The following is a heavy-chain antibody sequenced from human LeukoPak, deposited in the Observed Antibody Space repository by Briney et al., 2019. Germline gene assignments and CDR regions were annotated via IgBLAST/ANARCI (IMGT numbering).Heavy chain of an antibody. CDR1: GYTFTSNY. CDR2: ISAYNGNT. D-gene: IGHD6-13*01. CDR3: ARDEAAADRGFDY. V-gene: IGHV1-18*04. J-gene: IGHJ4*02. Sequence: ASVKVSCKASGYTFTSNYIHWVRQAPGQGLEWMGWISAYNGNTNYAQKLQGRVTMTTDTSTSTAYMELRSLRSDDTAVYYCARDEAAADRGFDYWGQGTLVTVSS.